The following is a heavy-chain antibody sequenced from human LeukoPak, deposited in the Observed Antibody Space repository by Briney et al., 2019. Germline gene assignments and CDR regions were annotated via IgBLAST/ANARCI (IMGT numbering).Heavy chain of an antibody. Sequence: ASVKVSCYASGYTFTSYGISWVRQAPGQGLEWMGWISAYNGNTNYAQKLQGRVTMATDTSTSTAYMELRSLRSDDTAVYYCARAYGDYAYYCYYYMDVWGKGTTVTVSS. CDR3: ARAYGDYAYYCYYYMDV. J-gene: IGHJ6*03. CDR1: GYTFTSYG. D-gene: IGHD4-17*01. V-gene: IGHV1-18*01. CDR2: ISAYNGNT.